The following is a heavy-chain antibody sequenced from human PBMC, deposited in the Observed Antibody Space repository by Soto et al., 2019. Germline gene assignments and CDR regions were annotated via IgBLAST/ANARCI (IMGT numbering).Heavy chain of an antibody. Sequence: GGSLRLSCAASGFPFIHYWMSWVLQAPGEGLQWVAKLNQGGSEKYYVDSLKGRFTISRDNAKNSLYLEMNSLRGDDTAVYYCAREESEGYSGYERPPEYWRQRTPVTVAS. D-gene: IGHD5-12*01. CDR3: AREESEGYSGYERPPEY. CDR2: LNQGGSEK. CDR1: GFPFIHYW. J-gene: IGHJ1*01. V-gene: IGHV3-7*05.